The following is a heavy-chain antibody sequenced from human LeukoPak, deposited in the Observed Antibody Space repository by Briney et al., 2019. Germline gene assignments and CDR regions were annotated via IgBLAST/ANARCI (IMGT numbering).Heavy chain of an antibody. Sequence: GGSLRLSCAASGFTFSSYAMSWVRQAPGKRLEWVSAISGSGGSTYYADSVKGRFTISRDNSKSTLYLQMNSLRVEDTAVYYCAKAAGKENGYDFWFEHWGQGTLVTVSS. J-gene: IGHJ5*02. D-gene: IGHD3-3*01. V-gene: IGHV3-23*01. CDR1: GFTFSSYA. CDR2: ISGSGGST. CDR3: AKAAGKENGYDFWFEH.